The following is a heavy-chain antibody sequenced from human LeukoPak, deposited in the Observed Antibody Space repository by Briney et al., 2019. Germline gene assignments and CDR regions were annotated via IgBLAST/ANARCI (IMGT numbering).Heavy chain of an antibody. CDR2: INPNSGGT. CDR1: RYTFTGYY. D-gene: IGHD6-13*01. CDR3: AREAAAGTWFDP. Sequence: ASVKVSCKASRYTFTGYYMHWVRQAPGQGLEWMGWINPNSGGTNYAQKFQGRVTMTRDTSISTAYMELSRLRSDDTAVYYCAREAAAGTWFDPWGQGTLVTVSS. J-gene: IGHJ5*02. V-gene: IGHV1-2*02.